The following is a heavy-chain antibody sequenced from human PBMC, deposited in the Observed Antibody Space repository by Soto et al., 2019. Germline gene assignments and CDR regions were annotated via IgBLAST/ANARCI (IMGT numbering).Heavy chain of an antibody. CDR3: ARMGLWFGELVPEDV. Sequence: VQLVESGGGVVQPGRSLRLSCAASGFTFSSYAMHWVRQAPGKGLEWVSRINSDGSSTSYADSVKGRFTISRDNAKNTLYLQMNSLRAEDTAVYYCARMGLWFGELVPEDVWGQGTTVTVSS. V-gene: IGHV3-74*02. D-gene: IGHD3-10*01. CDR2: INSDGSST. J-gene: IGHJ6*02. CDR1: GFTFSSYA.